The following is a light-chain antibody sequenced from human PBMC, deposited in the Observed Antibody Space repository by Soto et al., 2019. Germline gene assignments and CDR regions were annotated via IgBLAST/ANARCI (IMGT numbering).Light chain of an antibody. CDR3: QSYHSPLGAVVV. J-gene: IGLJ2*01. V-gene: IGLV1-40*01. CDR2: GNS. Sequence: QSVLTQPPSVSGAPGQRVTISCTGSSSNVGANYDVHWYKQLPGTAPKLVIYGNSNRPSGVPDRFSGSKSGTSASLAITGLQAEDEAGYWDQSYHSPLGAVVVFGGGTTLPVL. CDR1: SSNVGANYD.